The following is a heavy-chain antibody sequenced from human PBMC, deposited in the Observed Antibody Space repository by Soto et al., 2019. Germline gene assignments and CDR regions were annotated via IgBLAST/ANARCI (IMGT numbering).Heavy chain of an antibody. V-gene: IGHV3-9*01. D-gene: IGHD3-10*01. CDR3: AKDIGRTYYYGSLFDY. Sequence: GGSLRLSCAASGFTFDDYAMHWVRQAPGKGLEWVSGISWNSGSIGYADSVKGRFTISRDNAKNSLYLQMNSLRAEDTALYYCAKDIGRTYYYGSLFDYWGQGTLVTVS. CDR1: GFTFDDYA. CDR2: ISWNSGSI. J-gene: IGHJ4*02.